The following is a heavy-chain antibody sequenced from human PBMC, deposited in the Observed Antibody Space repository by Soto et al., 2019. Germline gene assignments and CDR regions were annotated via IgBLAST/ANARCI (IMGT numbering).Heavy chain of an antibody. CDR2: IRSERYGGTA. J-gene: IGHJ4*02. CDR1: GFTFDDYA. D-gene: IGHD2-15*01. CDR3: STIPRHRRGKSFGC. V-gene: IGHV3-49*03. Sequence: EMQLVESGGGLVEPGRSLRLSCTGSGFTFDDYAISWFRQTPGRGLECIGFIRSERYGGTADYAASVQGRFTISREDSKSVAFLQMNSLKSDDTGVYFCSTIPRHRRGKSFGCWGQGTLVTVSS.